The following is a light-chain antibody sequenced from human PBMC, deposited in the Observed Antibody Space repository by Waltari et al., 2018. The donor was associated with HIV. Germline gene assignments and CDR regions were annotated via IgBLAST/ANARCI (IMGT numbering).Light chain of an antibody. Sequence: SYELTQPPSVSVSPGQTAGITCSGDVLSKQFVYWYQQKTGQAPSLLIYKDSQRPSGVPERFSVSTSGTTVTLTITGVLAEIEAEYYCQSADKNIKSVVFGGGTKLTVL. V-gene: IGLV3-25*03. CDR1: VLSKQF. CDR3: QSADKNIKSVV. CDR2: KDS. J-gene: IGLJ2*01.